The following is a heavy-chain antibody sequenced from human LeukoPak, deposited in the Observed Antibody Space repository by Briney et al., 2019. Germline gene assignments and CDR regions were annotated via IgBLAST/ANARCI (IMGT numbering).Heavy chain of an antibody. J-gene: IGHJ4*02. CDR3: ARFSGRDY. V-gene: IGHV4-39*07. CDR1: GGSISSYY. Sequence: SETLSLTCTVSGGSISSYYWGWIRQPPGKGLEWIGSIYYSGSTYYNPSLKSRVTISVDTSKNQFSLKLSSVTAADTAVYYCARFSGRDYWGQGTLVTVSS. CDR2: IYYSGST.